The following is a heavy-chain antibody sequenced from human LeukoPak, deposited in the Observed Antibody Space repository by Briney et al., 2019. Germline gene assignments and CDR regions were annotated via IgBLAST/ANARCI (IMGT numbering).Heavy chain of an antibody. V-gene: IGHV4-39*01. Sequence: SETLSLTCTVSGGSISSSSYYWGWIRQPPGKGLEWIGSIYYSGSTYYNPSLKSRVTISVDTSKNQFSLKLSSLTASDTAVYYCARYGGLWGDAFALWGQGTMVPVSS. CDR2: IYYSGST. J-gene: IGHJ3*01. CDR1: GGSISSSSYY. D-gene: IGHD3-16*01. CDR3: ARYGGLWGDAFAL.